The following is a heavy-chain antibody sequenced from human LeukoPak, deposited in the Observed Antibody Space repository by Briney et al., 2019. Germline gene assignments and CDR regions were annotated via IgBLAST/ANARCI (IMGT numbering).Heavy chain of an antibody. CDR2: INWNSGSV. Sequence: GGSLRLSCAASGFNFDGFALFWVRQAPGQGLDYVSGINWNSGSVDYADSVKGRFTTSRDNAKNSLYLQMNSLRVEDTALYYCAKGTGGYYGPFDSWGQGTLVTVSS. CDR3: AKGTGGYYGPFDS. D-gene: IGHD3-22*01. CDR1: GFNFDGFA. V-gene: IGHV3-9*01. J-gene: IGHJ4*02.